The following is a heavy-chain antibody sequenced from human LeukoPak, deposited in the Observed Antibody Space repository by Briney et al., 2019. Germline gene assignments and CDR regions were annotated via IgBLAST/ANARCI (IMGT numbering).Heavy chain of an antibody. CDR3: ARDGTGYSSSWFDY. Sequence: SETLSLTCTVSGDSISSYYWSWIRQPPGKGLEWIGYIYYSGLTNYNPSLKSRVTISLDMSKNQFSLKLTSVTAADTAVYYRARDGTGYSSSWFDYWGQGTLVTVSS. D-gene: IGHD6-13*01. V-gene: IGHV4-59*01. J-gene: IGHJ4*02. CDR1: GDSISSYY. CDR2: IYYSGLT.